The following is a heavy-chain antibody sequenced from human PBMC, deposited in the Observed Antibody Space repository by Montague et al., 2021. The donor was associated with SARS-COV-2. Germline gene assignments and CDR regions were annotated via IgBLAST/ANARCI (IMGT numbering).Heavy chain of an antibody. CDR2: XDWDDDK. D-gene: IGHD3-10*01. J-gene: IGHJ2*01. Sequence: PALVKPTQTLTLTCTFSGFSLSTSGMCVSWIRQPPGKALEWLARXDWDDDKYYSTSLKTRLTISKDTSKNQVVLAMTNMDPVDTATYYCARTYGSGRGFDLWGRGTLVTVSS. CDR1: GFSLSTSGMC. CDR3: ARTYGSGRGFDL. V-gene: IGHV2-70*11.